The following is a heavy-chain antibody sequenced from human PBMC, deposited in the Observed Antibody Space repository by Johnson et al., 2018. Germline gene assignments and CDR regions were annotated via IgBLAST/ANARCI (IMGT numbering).Heavy chain of an antibody. D-gene: IGHD3-3*01. Sequence: VQLLESGGGVVQPGRSLRLSCAASGFTFSSYGMHWVRQAPGKGLEWVAVISYDGSNKYYADSVKGRFTISRDNSKNTLYLQMNSLRAEATAVYYCAKEGDYDFWSGHLSGMDVWGQGTTVTVSS. CDR2: ISYDGSNK. CDR3: AKEGDYDFWSGHLSGMDV. J-gene: IGHJ6*02. CDR1: GFTFSSYG. V-gene: IGHV3-30*18.